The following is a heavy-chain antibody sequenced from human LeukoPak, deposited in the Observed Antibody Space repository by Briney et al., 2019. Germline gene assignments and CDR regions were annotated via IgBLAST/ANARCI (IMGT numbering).Heavy chain of an antibody. CDR3: AREIGPRQLHLWGSAFDY. D-gene: IGHD5-18*01. CDR1: GYTFTSYG. J-gene: IGHJ4*02. CDR2: ISAYNGNT. Sequence: GASVKVSCKASGYTFTSYGISWVRQAPGQGLEWMGWISAYNGNTNYAQKLQGRVTMTTDTSTSTAYMELRSLRSDDTAMYYCAREIGPRQLHLWGSAFDYWGQGTLVTVSS. V-gene: IGHV1-18*01.